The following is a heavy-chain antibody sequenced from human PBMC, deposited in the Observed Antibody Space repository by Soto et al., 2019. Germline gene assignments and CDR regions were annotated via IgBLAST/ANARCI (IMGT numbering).Heavy chain of an antibody. Sequence: QVQLVESGGGVVQPGRSLRLSCAASGFTFSSYGMHWVRQAPGKGLEWVAVIGYDGSKKYYADSVKGRFTISRDNSKNTLYLQADIRESGDTGVYYLARGWSSWYSDYGGQGTLGTVSS. CDR1: GFTFSSYG. J-gene: IGHJ4*02. V-gene: IGHV3-33*01. CDR3: ARGWSSWYSDY. CDR2: IGYDGSKK. D-gene: IGHD6-13*01.